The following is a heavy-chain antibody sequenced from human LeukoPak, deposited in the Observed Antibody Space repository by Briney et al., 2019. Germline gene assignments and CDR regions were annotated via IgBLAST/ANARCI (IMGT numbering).Heavy chain of an antibody. D-gene: IGHD4-17*01. CDR2: FSDSGGST. CDR1: GFTFSNYV. J-gene: IGHJ5*02. CDR3: AKAYGGYPKGWFDP. Sequence: GSLRLSCAASGFTFSNYVMSWVRQAPGKGLEWVSAFSDSGGSTYYADSVKGRFTISRDNSKKTLYLQMNSLRAEDTAVYDCAKAYGGYPKGWFDPWGQGTLVTVSS. V-gene: IGHV3-23*01.